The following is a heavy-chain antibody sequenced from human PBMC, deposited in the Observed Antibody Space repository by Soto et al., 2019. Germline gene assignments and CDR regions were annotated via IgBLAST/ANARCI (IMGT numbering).Heavy chain of an antibody. V-gene: IGHV3-21*01. CDR2: ISSSSSYI. J-gene: IGHJ4*02. CDR3: ARAARHYFDY. CDR1: GFTFSIYS. Sequence: GGSLRLSCAASGFTFSIYSMNWVRQAPGKGLEWVSSISSSSSYIYYADSVKGRFTISRDNAKNSLYLQMNSLRAEDTAVYYCARAARHYFDYWGQGTLVTVSS.